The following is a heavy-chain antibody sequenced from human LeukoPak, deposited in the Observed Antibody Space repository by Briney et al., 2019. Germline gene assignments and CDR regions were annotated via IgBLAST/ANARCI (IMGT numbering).Heavy chain of an antibody. CDR2: INHSGST. Sequence: SETLSLTCAVYGGSFSGYYWSWIRQPPGEGLEWIGEINHSGSTNYNPSLKSRVTISVDTSKNQFSLKLSSVTAADTAVYYCARFLSWYSYFDYWGQGTLVTVSS. D-gene: IGHD6-13*01. CDR1: GGSFSGYY. J-gene: IGHJ4*02. V-gene: IGHV4-34*01. CDR3: ARFLSWYSYFDY.